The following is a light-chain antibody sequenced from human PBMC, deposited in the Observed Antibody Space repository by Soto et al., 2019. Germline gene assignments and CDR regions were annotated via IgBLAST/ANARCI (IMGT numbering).Light chain of an antibody. CDR1: SDDVGAYDY. CDR3: CAYAYSHVV. Sequence: QSALTQPPSVSGSPGQSVTISCTGTSDDVGAYDYVSWYQQHPGKAPKRMIYAVTKRPSGVPDRFSGSKSGNTASLTISGSQAEDEADYYGCAYAYSHVVFGGGTKVTVL. CDR2: AVT. V-gene: IGLV2-11*01. J-gene: IGLJ2*01.